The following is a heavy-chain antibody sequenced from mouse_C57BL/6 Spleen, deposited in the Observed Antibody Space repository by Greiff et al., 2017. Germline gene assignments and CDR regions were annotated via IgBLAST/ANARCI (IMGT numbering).Heavy chain of an antibody. CDR3: ACGLYGSSCVWYFDG. CDR2: IYPSDSET. CDR1: GYTFTSYW. J-gene: IGHJ1*03. D-gene: IGHD1-1*01. Sequence: VQLQQPGAELVRPGSSVKLSCKASGYTFTSYWMDWVKQRPGQGLEWIGNIYPSDSETHYNQKFKDKATLTVDKSSSTAYLPLSSLTSEDSAVYCGACGLYGSSCVWYFDGWGTGTTGTVSS. V-gene: IGHV1-61*01.